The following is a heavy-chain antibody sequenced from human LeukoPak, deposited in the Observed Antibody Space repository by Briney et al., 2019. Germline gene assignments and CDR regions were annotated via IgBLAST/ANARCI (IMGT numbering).Heavy chain of an antibody. J-gene: IGHJ4*02. CDR2: VYHGGNS. Sequence: SETLSLTCTVPGYSISSGYYWGWIRQPPGKGLEWIGSVYHGGNSYYDPSLKSRVTISVDTSKNQFSLKLSSVTAADTAVYYCAKGYCSSTSCPADYWGQGILVTVSS. V-gene: IGHV4-38-2*02. CDR3: AKGYCSSTSCPADY. CDR1: GYSISSGYY. D-gene: IGHD2-2*01.